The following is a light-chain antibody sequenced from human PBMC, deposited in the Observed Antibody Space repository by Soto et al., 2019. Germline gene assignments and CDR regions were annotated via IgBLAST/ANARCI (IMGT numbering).Light chain of an antibody. J-gene: IGKJ5*01. V-gene: IGKV3-11*01. CDR3: QQRQYWPPIT. Sequence: EILLTQSPATLSLSPGERATLSCRASQSVSSYLAWYQQKPGQAPRLLIYDTSNRATGVPARFSGSGSGTDFTLTISSLEPEDCAIYYCQQRQYWPPITFGQGTRLEI. CDR1: QSVSSY. CDR2: DTS.